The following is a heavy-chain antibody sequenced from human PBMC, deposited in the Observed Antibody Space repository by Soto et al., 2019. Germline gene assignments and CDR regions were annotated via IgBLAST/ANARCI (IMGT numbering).Heavy chain of an antibody. J-gene: IGHJ6*03. CDR2: ISSSSSTI. CDR3: ARDRVAAGYYYYMDV. D-gene: IGHD6-13*01. V-gene: IGHV3-48*01. CDR1: GFTFSSYS. Sequence: GGSLRLSCAASGFTFSSYSMNWVRQAPGKGLEWVSYISSSSSTIYYADSVKGRFTIFRDNAKNSLYLQMNSLRAEDTAVYYYARDRVAAGYYYYMDVWGKGTTVTVSS.